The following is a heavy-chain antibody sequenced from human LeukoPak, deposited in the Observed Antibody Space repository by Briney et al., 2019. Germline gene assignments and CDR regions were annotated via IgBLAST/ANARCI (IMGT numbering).Heavy chain of an antibody. Sequence: GGTLRLSCAASGFTFSSYGMSWVRRAPGKGLEWVSAISGSGGSTYYAHSVKGRFIISRDNSKNTLYLQMNSLRAEDTAVYYCAKGPYSGFSWGQGTLVTVSS. CDR1: GFTFSSYG. D-gene: IGHD1-26*01. CDR2: ISGSGGST. CDR3: AKGPYSGFS. V-gene: IGHV3-23*01. J-gene: IGHJ5*02.